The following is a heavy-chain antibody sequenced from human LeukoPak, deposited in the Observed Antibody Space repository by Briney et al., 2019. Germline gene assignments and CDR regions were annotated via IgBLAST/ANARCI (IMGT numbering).Heavy chain of an antibody. CDR2: ISSSSSTI. CDR3: ARGTGATRGAFDI. D-gene: IGHD1-7*01. J-gene: IGHJ3*02. CDR1: GFTFSSYS. V-gene: IGHV3-48*04. Sequence: GGSLRLSCAASGFTFSSYSMNWVRQAPGKGLEWVSYISSSSSTIYYADSVKGRFTISRDNAKNSLYLQMNSLRAEDTAVYYCARGTGATRGAFDIWGQGTMVTVSS.